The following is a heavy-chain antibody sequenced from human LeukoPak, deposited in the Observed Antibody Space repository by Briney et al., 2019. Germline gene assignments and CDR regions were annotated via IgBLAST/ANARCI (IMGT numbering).Heavy chain of an antibody. V-gene: IGHV4-59*12. J-gene: IGHJ6*03. Sequence: SETLSLTCTVSGDSISSYYWNWIRQTPGKGLEWIGYIYYSGSTYYNPSLKSRVTVSLDTSNNQFSLKLTSVTAADTAVYYCAREEALNYYGSGSYPMDVWGKGTTVTVSS. CDR2: IYYSGST. CDR3: AREEALNYYGSGSYPMDV. D-gene: IGHD3-10*01. CDR1: GDSISSYY.